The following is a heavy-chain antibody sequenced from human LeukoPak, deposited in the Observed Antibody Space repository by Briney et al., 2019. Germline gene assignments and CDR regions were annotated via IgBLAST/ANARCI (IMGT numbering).Heavy chain of an antibody. J-gene: IGHJ6*04. D-gene: IGHD3-10*02. V-gene: IGHV3-21*01. CDR3: AELGITMIGGV. CDR2: ITSSSNYI. CDR1: GFTLSSYT. Sequence: PGGSLRLSCAASGFTLSSYTMNWVRQAPGKVLEWASSITSSSNYIFYADSVKGRFTISRDNAKNSLYLQMNSLRAEDTAVYYCAELGITMIGGVWGKGTTVTISS.